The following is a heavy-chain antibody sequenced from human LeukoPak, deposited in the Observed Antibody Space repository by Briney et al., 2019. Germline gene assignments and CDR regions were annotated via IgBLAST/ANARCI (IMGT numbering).Heavy chain of an antibody. CDR3: AKGHSSSWYYYFDY. V-gene: IGHV3-23*01. Sequence: PGGSLRLSCAASGFTFSSYAMSWVRQAPGKGLEWVSAISGSGGSTYYADSVKGRFTISRDNSKNTLYPQMNSLRAEDTAVYYCAKGHSSSWYYYFDYWGQGTLVTVSS. CDR2: ISGSGGST. CDR1: GFTFSSYA. D-gene: IGHD6-13*01. J-gene: IGHJ4*02.